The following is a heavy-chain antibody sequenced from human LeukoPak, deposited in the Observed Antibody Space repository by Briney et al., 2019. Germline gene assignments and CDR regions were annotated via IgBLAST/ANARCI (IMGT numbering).Heavy chain of an antibody. J-gene: IGHJ4*02. CDR3: ASGSLRFGDPGFDY. CDR2: ISAYNGNT. V-gene: IGHV1-18*01. Sequence: GASVKVSCKASGYTFTSYGISWVRQAPGQGLEWMGWISAYNGNTNYAQKLQGRVTMTTDTSTSTAYMEVRSLRSDDTAVYYCASGSLRFGDPGFDYWGQGTLVTVSS. CDR1: GYTFTSYG. D-gene: IGHD3-10*01.